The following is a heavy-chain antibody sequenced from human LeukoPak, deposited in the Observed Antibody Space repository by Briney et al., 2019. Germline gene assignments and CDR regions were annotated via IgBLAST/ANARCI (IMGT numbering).Heavy chain of an antibody. CDR1: GYTFTDDY. J-gene: IGHJ6*03. Sequence: ASVKVSCKASGYTFTDDYVHWVRQAPGQGLEWMGWISAYNGNTNYAQKLQGRVTMTTDTSTSTAYMELRSLRSDDTAVYYCATTIQGASAYYYYYYYMDVWGKGTTVIVSS. V-gene: IGHV1-18*04. CDR2: ISAYNGNT. CDR3: ATTIQGASAYYYYYYYMDV. D-gene: IGHD5-18*01.